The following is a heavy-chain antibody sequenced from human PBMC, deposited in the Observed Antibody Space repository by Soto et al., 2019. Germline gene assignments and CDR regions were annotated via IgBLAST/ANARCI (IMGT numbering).Heavy chain of an antibody. CDR2: ISGSGGST. CDR1: GFTFNIYA. J-gene: IGHJ4*02. D-gene: IGHD3-22*01. CDR3: AKDRYYYDSSGSPGDY. V-gene: IGHV3-23*01. Sequence: PGGSLRLSCAASGFTFNIYAMTWVRQAPGKGLEWVSAISGSGGSTYYADSVKGRFTISRDNSKDTLYLQMNSLRAEDTAVYYCAKDRYYYDSSGSPGDYWGQGTLVTVSS.